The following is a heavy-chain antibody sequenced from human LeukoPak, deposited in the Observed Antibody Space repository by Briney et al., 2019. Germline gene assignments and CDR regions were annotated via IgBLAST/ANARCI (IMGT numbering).Heavy chain of an antibody. Sequence: SETLSLTCTVSGGSISSYYWSWIRQPPGKGLEWIGYVFYTGTTNYNPSLKSRVTMSVDTSMNQFSLKLRSLTAADTAMYCCARWGIVGAIDAFDIWGQGTMVTVSS. CDR1: GGSISSYY. V-gene: IGHV4-59*12. J-gene: IGHJ3*02. CDR3: ARWGIVGAIDAFDI. D-gene: IGHD1-26*01. CDR2: VFYTGTT.